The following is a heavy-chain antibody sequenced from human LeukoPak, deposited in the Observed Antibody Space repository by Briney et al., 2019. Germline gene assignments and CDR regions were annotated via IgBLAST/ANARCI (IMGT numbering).Heavy chain of an antibody. Sequence: PSETLSLTCTVSGGSISSSSYYWGWIRQPPGKGLEWIGSIYYSGSTYYNPSLKSRVTISVDTSKNQFSLKLSSVTAADTAVYYCARDLPPRRSRSGGPIIDWGQGTLVTVSS. V-gene: IGHV4-39*07. D-gene: IGHD2-15*01. CDR1: GGSISSSSYY. CDR3: ARDLPPRRSRSGGPIID. CDR2: IYYSGST. J-gene: IGHJ4*02.